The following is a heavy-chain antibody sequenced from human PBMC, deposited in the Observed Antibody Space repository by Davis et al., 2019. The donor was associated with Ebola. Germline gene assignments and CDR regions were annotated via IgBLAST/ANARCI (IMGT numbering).Heavy chain of an antibody. Sequence: SETLSLTCTVSGGSISSRTYYWGWIRQPPGKGLEWIGNIHYLGNTNYNPSLKSRVTMSVDTSKNQFSLKLSSVTAADTAVYYCARGNYGDYIVLYYYNMDVWGQGTTVTVSS. V-gene: IGHV4-61*01. J-gene: IGHJ6*02. CDR2: IHYLGNT. CDR1: GGSISSRTYY. D-gene: IGHD4-17*01. CDR3: ARGNYGDYIVLYYYNMDV.